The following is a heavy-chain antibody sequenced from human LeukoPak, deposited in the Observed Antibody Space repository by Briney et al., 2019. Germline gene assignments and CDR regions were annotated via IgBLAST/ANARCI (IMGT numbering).Heavy chain of an antibody. CDR3: AGYSSSWTGNAFDI. Sequence: SETLSLTCTVCGGSISSYYWSWIRQPPGKGLEWIGYIYYSGSTNYNPSLKSRVTISVDTSKNQFSLKLSSVTAADTAVYYCAGYSSSWTGNAFDIWGQGTMVTVSS. V-gene: IGHV4-59*01. CDR1: GGSISSYY. D-gene: IGHD6-13*01. CDR2: IYYSGST. J-gene: IGHJ3*02.